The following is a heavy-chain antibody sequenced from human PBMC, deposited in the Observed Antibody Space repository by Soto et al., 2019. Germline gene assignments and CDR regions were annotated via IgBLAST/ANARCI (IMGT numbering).Heavy chain of an antibody. CDR2: MNPNSGNT. CDR3: ASPIGYCSGGSCSGDHDAFDI. Sequence: ASVKVSCKASGYTFTSYDINWLRQATGQGLEWMGWMNPNSGNTGYAQKFQGRVTMTRNTSISTAYMELSSLRSEDTAVYYCASPIGYCSGGSCSGDHDAFDIWGQGTMVTVSS. D-gene: IGHD2-15*01. CDR1: GYTFTSYD. J-gene: IGHJ3*02. V-gene: IGHV1-8*01.